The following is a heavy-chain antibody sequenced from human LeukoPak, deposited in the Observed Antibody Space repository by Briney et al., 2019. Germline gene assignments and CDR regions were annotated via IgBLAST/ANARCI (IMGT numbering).Heavy chain of an antibody. V-gene: IGHV1-69*13. D-gene: IGHD4-17*01. CDR1: GGTFSSYA. CDR2: IIPIFGTA. CDR3: ATYGDYRDFDY. J-gene: IGHJ4*02. Sequence: ASVKVSCKASGGTFSSYAISWVRQAPGQGLEWMGGIIPIFGTANYAQKFQGRVTIAADESTSTAYMELSSLRPEDTAAYYCATYGDYRDFDYWGQGTLVTVSS.